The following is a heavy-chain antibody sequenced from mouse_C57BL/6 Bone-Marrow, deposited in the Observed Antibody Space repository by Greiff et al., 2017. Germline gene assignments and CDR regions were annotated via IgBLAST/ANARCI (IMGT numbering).Heavy chain of an antibody. CDR3: ARGGLLRYFDV. CDR2: IHPNSGST. CDR1: GYTFTSYW. D-gene: IGHD2-3*01. V-gene: IGHV1-64*01. J-gene: IGHJ1*03. Sequence: QVQLQQPGAELVKPGASVKLSCKASGYTFTSYWMHWVKQRPGQGLEWIGMIHPNSGSTNYNEKFKSKATLTVDKSSSTAYMQRSSLTSEDSAVYYFARGGLLRYFDVWGTGTTVTVSS.